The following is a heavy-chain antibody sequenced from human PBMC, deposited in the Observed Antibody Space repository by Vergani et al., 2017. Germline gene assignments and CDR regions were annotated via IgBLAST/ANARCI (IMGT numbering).Heavy chain of an antibody. Sequence: QLQLQESGPGLVKPSETLSLTCTVSGGSISSSSYYWGWIRQPPGKGLEWIGSIYYSGSTYYNPSLKSRVTISVDTSKNQFSLKLSSVTAADTAVYYCARAYYYDSSGTQEAFDYWGQGTLVTVSS. V-gene: IGHV4-39*07. J-gene: IGHJ4*02. CDR3: ARAYYYDSSGTQEAFDY. CDR1: GGSISSSSYY. D-gene: IGHD3-22*01. CDR2: IYYSGST.